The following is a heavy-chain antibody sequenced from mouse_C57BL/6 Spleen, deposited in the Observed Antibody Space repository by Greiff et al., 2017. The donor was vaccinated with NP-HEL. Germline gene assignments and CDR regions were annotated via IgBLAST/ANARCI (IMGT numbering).Heavy chain of an antibody. CDR1: GYTFTSYW. J-gene: IGHJ4*01. D-gene: IGHD2-1*01. V-gene: IGHV1-59*01. Sequence: QVQLQQPGAELVRPGTSVKLSCKASGYTFTSYWMHWVKQRPGQGLAWIGVIDPSDSYTNYNQKFKGKATLTVDTSSITAYMQLSSLTSEDSAVYYCARYYGNSPYYAMDYWGQGTSVTVSS. CDR2: IDPSDSYT. CDR3: ARYYGNSPYYAMDY.